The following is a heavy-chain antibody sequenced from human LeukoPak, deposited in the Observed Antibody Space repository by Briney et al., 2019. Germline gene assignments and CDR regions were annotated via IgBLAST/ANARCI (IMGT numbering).Heavy chain of an antibody. Sequence: ASVKVSCKASGYSFTTYGISWVRQAPGQGLEWMGWNSAYNGNTNYAQNLQGRVTMTADTSTSIAYMELRSLRPDDTAVYYCVRDGGGLYYYHYMDVWGTGTTVTVSS. CDR2: NSAYNGNT. CDR1: GYSFTTYG. CDR3: VRDGGGLYYYHYMDV. D-gene: IGHD3-16*01. V-gene: IGHV1-18*01. J-gene: IGHJ6*03.